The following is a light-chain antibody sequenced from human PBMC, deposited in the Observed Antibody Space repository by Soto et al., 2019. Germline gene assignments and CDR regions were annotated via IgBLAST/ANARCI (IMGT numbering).Light chain of an antibody. CDR3: QQRSNSPLT. V-gene: IGKV3-11*01. CDR2: DVS. CDR1: QSVTSF. Sequence: EIMLTQSPVTLSLSPGERATLSCRASQSVTSFLAWYQQKPGQAPRLLIYDVSNRATGIPARFSGSGSGTDFTLTISSLEPEDFAVYYCQQRSNSPLTFGGGTKVEIK. J-gene: IGKJ4*01.